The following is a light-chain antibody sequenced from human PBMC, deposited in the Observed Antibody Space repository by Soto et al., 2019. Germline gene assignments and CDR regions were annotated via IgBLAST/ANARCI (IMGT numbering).Light chain of an antibody. V-gene: IGKV3-11*01. Sequence: VLTQSPAPLSLSPGERATLSCWASQSVGSYLAWYQQRLGQAPRLLIYDASNRATGIPARFSGGGSGTAFALAISSLEPEDFAVYYCQQRSGWPSFGQGTKLEIK. CDR2: DAS. CDR1: QSVGSY. J-gene: IGKJ2*01. CDR3: QQRSGWPS.